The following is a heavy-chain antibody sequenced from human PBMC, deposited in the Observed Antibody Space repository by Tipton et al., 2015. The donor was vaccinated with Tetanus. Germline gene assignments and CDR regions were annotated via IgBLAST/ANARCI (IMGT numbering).Heavy chain of an antibody. D-gene: IGHD5-24*01. J-gene: IGHJ4*02. CDR1: RGPISSYY. CDR3: ARGITDGNNRRVDY. Sequence: GLVKPSETLSLTCTVSRGPISSYYWRWIRQPAGKGLEWIGHISNGNTDYTPSLKRRVTLSVDTSKNQLSLKLRSVTAADTAVYYCARGITDGNNRRVDYWGQGTLVAVTP. V-gene: IGHV4-4*07. CDR2: ISNGNT.